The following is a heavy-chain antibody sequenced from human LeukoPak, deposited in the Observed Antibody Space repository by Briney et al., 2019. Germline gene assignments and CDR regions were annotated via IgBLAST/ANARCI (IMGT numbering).Heavy chain of an antibody. CDR1: GGSFCGYY. J-gene: IGHJ3*02. V-gene: IGHV4-34*01. CDR2: INHSGST. D-gene: IGHD5-24*01. Sequence: SETLSLTCAVYGGSFCGYYWSWIRQPPGKGLEWIGEINHSGSTNYNPSLKSRVTLSVDTSKNQFSLKLSSVTAADTAVYYCARVGWLQHYDAFDIWGQGTMVTASS. CDR3: ARVGWLQHYDAFDI.